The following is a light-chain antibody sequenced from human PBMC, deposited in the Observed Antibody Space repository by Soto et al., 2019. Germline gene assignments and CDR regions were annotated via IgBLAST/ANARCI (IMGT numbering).Light chain of an antibody. CDR2: AAS. CDR3: QQSYSTPRT. Sequence: IQMTQSPSSLSASVGDRVTIPCRASQTIGTSLNWYQQKPGKAPNLLIYAASSLPSGVPSRFSGSGSGTDFTLTISSLQPEDFATYYCQQSYSTPRTFGQGTKVEIK. V-gene: IGKV1-39*01. CDR1: QTIGTS. J-gene: IGKJ1*01.